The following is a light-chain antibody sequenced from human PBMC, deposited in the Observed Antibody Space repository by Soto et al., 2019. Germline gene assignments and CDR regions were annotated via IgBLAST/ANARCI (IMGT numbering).Light chain of an antibody. CDR1: QRVSRS. V-gene: IGKV3-11*01. J-gene: IGKJ4*01. CDR3: QQRSNS. Sequence: EIVLTQSPATLSLSPGDRAVLSCRASQRVSRSLTWYQHKAGQAPRLLIYDASTRATGLPRRFSGSGSGTDFTLTISSLEPEDFAVYYCQQRSNSFGGGTKVEIK. CDR2: DAS.